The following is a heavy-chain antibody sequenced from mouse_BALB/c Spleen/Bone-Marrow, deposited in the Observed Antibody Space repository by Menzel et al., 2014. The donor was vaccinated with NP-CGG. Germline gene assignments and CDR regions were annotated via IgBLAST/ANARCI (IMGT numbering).Heavy chain of an antibody. D-gene: IGHD1-1*01. J-gene: IGHJ4*01. V-gene: IGHV5-12-1*01. CDR3: ARPLYYYGSSPFYAMDY. CDR1: GFAFSSYD. Sequence: DVHLVESGGGLVKPGGSLKLSRAASGFAFSSYDMSWVRQTPEKRLEWVAYISSGGGSTYYPDTVKGRFTISRDNAKNTLYLQMSSLKSEDTAMYYCARPLYYYGSSPFYAMDYWGQGTSVTVSS. CDR2: ISSGGGST.